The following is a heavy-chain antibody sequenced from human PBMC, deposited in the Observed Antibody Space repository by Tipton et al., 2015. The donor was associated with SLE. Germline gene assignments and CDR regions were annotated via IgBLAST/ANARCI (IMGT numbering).Heavy chain of an antibody. CDR1: GGSFSGYY. V-gene: IGHV4-34*01. CDR3: ARLWTGTTGIDY. Sequence: TLSLTCAVYGGSFSGYYWSWIRQPPGKGLEWIGEINHSGSTNYNPSLKRRVTISVDTSKNQFSLKLSSVTAADTAVYYCARLWTGTTGIDYWGQGTLVTVSS. CDR2: INHSGST. J-gene: IGHJ4*02. D-gene: IGHD1-7*01.